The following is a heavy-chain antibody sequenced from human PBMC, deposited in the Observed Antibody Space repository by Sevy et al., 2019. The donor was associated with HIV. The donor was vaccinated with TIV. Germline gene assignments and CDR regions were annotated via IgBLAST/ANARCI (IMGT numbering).Heavy chain of an antibody. J-gene: IGHJ4*02. CDR3: AKVVWDQNYFDY. D-gene: IGHD3-16*01. Sequence: GGSLRLSCAASGFTFSSYGMHWVRQAPGKGLEWVAFIWYDGSNKYYADSVKGRFTISRDNSKNTLYLQMNSLRAEDTAVYYCAKVVWDQNYFDYWGQGTLVTVSS. CDR1: GFTFSSYG. CDR2: IWYDGSNK. V-gene: IGHV3-30*02.